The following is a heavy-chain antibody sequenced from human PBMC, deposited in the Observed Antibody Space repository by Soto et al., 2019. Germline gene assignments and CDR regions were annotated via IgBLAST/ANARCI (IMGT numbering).Heavy chain of an antibody. J-gene: IGHJ6*02. CDR2: ISYDGSNK. CDR1: GFTFSSYG. D-gene: IGHD2-2*01. Sequence: QVQLVESGGGVVQPGRSLRLSCAASGFTFSSYGMHWVRQAPGKGLEWVAFISYDGSNKYYADSVKGRFTISRDNSKNTLYLQMNSLRAEDTAVYYCARVVPAAMYYYSGMDVWGQGTTVTVSS. CDR3: ARVVPAAMYYYSGMDV. V-gene: IGHV3-30*03.